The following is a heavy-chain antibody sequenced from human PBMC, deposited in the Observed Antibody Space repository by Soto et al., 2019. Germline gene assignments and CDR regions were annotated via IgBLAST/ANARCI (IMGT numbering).Heavy chain of an antibody. Sequence: EVQLVESGGGLIQPGGSLRLSCAASGFAVSSKYMTWVRQAPGKGLEWVSVIYGGGTTYYADSVKGRFTISRDTSKNTLYPQMNSLRAEDTAVYYCVQTTGWPGFDFWGQGTLATVSS. D-gene: IGHD6-19*01. CDR3: VQTTGWPGFDF. CDR1: GFAVSSKY. CDR2: IYGGGTT. V-gene: IGHV3-53*01. J-gene: IGHJ4*02.